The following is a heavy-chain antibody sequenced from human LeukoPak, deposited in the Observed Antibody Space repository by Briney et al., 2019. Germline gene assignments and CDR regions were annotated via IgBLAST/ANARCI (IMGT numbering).Heavy chain of an antibody. V-gene: IGHV4-59*08. CDR2: IYYSGGT. J-gene: IGHJ4*02. CDR3: ARRGMGGVYYSDY. CDR1: GGSISSYY. D-gene: IGHD3-16*01. Sequence: SETLSLTCTVSGGSISSYYWSWIRQPPGKGLEWIWYIYYSGGTNYNPSLKSRVTISVDTSKNQFSLKLSSVTAADTAVYYCARRGMGGVYYSDYWGQGTLVTVSS.